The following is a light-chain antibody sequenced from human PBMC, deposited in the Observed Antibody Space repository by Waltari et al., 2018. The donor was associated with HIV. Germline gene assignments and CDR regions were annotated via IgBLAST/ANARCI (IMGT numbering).Light chain of an antibody. CDR2: DVN. CDR1: TADIAGDHR. CDR3: SSYSSTTGHVV. V-gene: IGLV2-14*03. Sequence: QSGLAQPASVSGSLGQTIAIFCTGSTADIAGDHRVSWYQQDTGKPPKLLIYDVNQRPSGISERFSGSRSGNTASLTSSGLLTDDESEYFCSSYSSTTGHVVFGGGTKVTV. J-gene: IGLJ3*02.